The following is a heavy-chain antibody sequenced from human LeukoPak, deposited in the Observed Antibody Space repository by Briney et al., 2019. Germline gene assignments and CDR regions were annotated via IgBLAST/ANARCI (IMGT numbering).Heavy chain of an antibody. Sequence: SETLSLTRTVSGGSISNYYWSWIRQPPGKGLEWMGYIYYSGSTNYNPSLKSRVTISVDTSKNQFSLKLSSVTAADTAVYYCAKPEHSSGWYFFGYWGQGTLVTVSS. J-gene: IGHJ4*02. V-gene: IGHV4-59*01. CDR1: GGSISNYY. CDR3: AKPEHSSGWYFFGY. D-gene: IGHD6-19*01. CDR2: IYYSGST.